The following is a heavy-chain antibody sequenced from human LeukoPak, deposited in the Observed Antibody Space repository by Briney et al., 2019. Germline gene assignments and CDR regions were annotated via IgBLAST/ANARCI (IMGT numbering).Heavy chain of an antibody. J-gene: IGHJ4*02. D-gene: IGHD1-1*01. CDR1: GFTFSSNS. CDR3: ARTTYGDY. Sequence: PGGSLRLPCAASGFTFSSNSMNWVRQAPGKGLEWVSSISSTSTYIYYADSVRGRFTISRDNAMNSLFLQMHSPRAEDTAVYYCARTTYGDYWGQGTLVTVSS. CDR2: ISSTSTYI. V-gene: IGHV3-21*01.